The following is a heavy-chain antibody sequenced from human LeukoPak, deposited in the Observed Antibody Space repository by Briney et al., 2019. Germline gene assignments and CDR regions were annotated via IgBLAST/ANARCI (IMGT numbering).Heavy chain of an antibody. CDR3: ARDMYYYGSGSYRFDY. J-gene: IGHJ4*02. V-gene: IGHV4-4*07. D-gene: IGHD3-10*01. CDR1: GGSITSYY. CDR2: THTSGST. Sequence: SETLSLTCTFSGGSITSYYWSWIRQPAGKGLEWIGRTHTSGSTNYNPSLKSRVTMSVDTSKNQFPLKLSSVTAADTAVYYCARDMYYYGSGSYRFDYWGQGTLVTVSS.